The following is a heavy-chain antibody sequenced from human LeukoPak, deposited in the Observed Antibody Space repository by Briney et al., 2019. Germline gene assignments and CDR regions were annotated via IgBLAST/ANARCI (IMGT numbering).Heavy chain of an antibody. V-gene: IGHV3-23*01. CDR3: AKVGDYDSSGYYYYYFDY. Sequence: GGSLRLSCAASGFTFSSYAMTWVRQAPGKGLEWVSAISGSGGSTYCADSVKGRFTISRDNSKNTLYLQMNSLRAEDTAVYYCAKVGDYDSSGYYYYYFDYWGQGTLVTVSS. CDR2: ISGSGGST. D-gene: IGHD3-22*01. J-gene: IGHJ4*02. CDR1: GFTFSSYA.